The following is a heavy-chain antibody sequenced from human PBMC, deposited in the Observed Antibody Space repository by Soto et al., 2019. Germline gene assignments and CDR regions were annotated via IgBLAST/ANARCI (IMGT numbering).Heavy chain of an antibody. Sequence: PSETLSLTCTVSGGSISSGGYYWSWIRQHPGKGLEWIGYIYYSGSTYYNPSLKSRVTISVDTSKNQFSLKLSSVTAADTAVYYCARAGGHMVRGVIATNWFDPWGQGTLVTVS. CDR3: ARAGGHMVRGVIATNWFDP. J-gene: IGHJ5*02. CDR1: GGSISSGGYY. V-gene: IGHV4-31*03. D-gene: IGHD3-10*01. CDR2: IYYSGST.